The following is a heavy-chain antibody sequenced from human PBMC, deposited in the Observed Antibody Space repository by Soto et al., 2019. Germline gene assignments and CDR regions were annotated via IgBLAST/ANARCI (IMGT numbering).Heavy chain of an antibody. CDR2: INHSGST. J-gene: IGHJ4*02. D-gene: IGHD3-22*01. V-gene: IGHV4-34*01. Sequence: PSETLSLTCAVYGGSFSGYYWSWIRQPPGKGLEWIGEINHSGSTNYNPSLKSRVTISVDTSKNQFSLKLSSVTAADTAVYYCARYYYDSSGYYIYYFDYWGQGTLVTVSS. CDR1: GGSFSGYY. CDR3: ARYYYDSSGYYIYYFDY.